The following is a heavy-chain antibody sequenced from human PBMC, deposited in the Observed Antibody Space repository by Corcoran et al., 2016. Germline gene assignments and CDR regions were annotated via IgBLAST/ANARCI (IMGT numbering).Heavy chain of an antibody. Sequence: EVQLVQSGAEVKKPGESLKISCKGSGYSFTSYWIGWVRQMPGKGLEWMGIIYPGDSDTRYSPSFQGQVTISADKSISTAYLQWSSLKASDTAMYYWARSRITIFGVPTNGMDVWGQGTTVTVSS. CDR2: IYPGDSDT. CDR3: ARSRITIFGVPTNGMDV. J-gene: IGHJ6*02. V-gene: IGHV5-51*01. CDR1: GYSFTSYW. D-gene: IGHD3-3*01.